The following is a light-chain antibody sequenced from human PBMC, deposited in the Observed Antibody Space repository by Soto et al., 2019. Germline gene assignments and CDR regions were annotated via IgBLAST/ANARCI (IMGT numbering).Light chain of an antibody. V-gene: IGLV2-23*01. J-gene: IGLJ1*01. CDR1: SSDIGDYSF. CDR3: CAYAGSVTFV. CDR2: ESS. Sequence: QSALTQPASVSGSPGQSITISCTGTSSDIGDYSFVSWYQQHPGKAPKLIIYESSKRPSGVSTRFSGSRSGNTASLTISGLQAEDEADYSCCAYAGSVTFVFGTGTQLTVL.